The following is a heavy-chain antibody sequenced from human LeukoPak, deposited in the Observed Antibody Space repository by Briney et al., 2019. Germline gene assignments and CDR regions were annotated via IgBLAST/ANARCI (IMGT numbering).Heavy chain of an antibody. Sequence: PGGSLRLSCAASGLTFSSYSMNWDRQAPGKGLEWVANIKQDGSEKNYVGSVKGRFTISRDNAKSSLYLQMNSLRAEDTVVYYCAREMSWSGRDYWGQGTLVTVSS. D-gene: IGHD3-10*01. CDR3: AREMSWSGRDY. CDR1: GLTFSSYS. V-gene: IGHV3-7*05. J-gene: IGHJ4*02. CDR2: IKQDGSEK.